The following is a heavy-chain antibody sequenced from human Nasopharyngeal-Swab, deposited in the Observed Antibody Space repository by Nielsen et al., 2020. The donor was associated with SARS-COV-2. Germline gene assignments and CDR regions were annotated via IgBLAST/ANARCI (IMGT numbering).Heavy chain of an antibody. CDR3: ERVQTSSGYYGMDV. V-gene: IGHV3-7*05. J-gene: IGHJ6*02. Sequence: GGSLRLSCTVSGLAFSGYWMSWVRQAPGKGLEWVANINQAGSEKYYVDSVKGRFTISRDNAKNSLYLQMNSLRAEDTAVYYCERVQTSSGYYGMDVWGQGTTVTVSS. CDR2: INQAGSEK. D-gene: IGHD6-6*01. CDR1: GLAFSGYW.